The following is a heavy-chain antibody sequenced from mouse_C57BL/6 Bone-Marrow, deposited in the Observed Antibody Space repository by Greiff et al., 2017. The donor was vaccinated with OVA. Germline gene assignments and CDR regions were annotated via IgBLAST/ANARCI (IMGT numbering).Heavy chain of an antibody. CDR2: IRYDGRN. CDR1: GYSITSGYF. D-gene: IGHD1-1*01. Sequence: EVHLEESGPGLVKPSQSLSLTCSVSGYSITSGYFWYWIRQFPGNNLEWRGFIRYDGRNNYNPSLKKLTAITRDTSKHQFFLKLNSVTTEDTATYDCDRYYYGSSNYAMDYWGQGTSVTVSS. CDR3: DRYYYGSSNYAMDY. V-gene: IGHV3-6*01. J-gene: IGHJ4*01.